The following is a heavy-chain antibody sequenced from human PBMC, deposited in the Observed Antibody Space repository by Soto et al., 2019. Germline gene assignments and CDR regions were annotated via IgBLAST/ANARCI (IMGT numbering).Heavy chain of an antibody. V-gene: IGHV4-39*01. CDR3: ARQSSGWYNWFDP. Sequence: SETLSLTCSVSGGSISSSSYYWGWIRQPPGKGLEWIGSIYYNGSIYYNPSLKSRVTISVDTSKNQFSLKLSSVTAAETAVYYCARQSSGWYNWFDPWGQGTLVTVSS. D-gene: IGHD6-19*01. CDR2: IYYNGSI. CDR1: GGSISSSSYY. J-gene: IGHJ5*02.